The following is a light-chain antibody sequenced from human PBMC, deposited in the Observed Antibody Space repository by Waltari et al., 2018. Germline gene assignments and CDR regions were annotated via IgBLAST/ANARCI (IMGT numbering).Light chain of an antibody. V-gene: IGLV4-69*01. CDR1: SGHSSYA. CDR2: VNSDGSH. J-gene: IGLJ3*02. CDR3: QTGGFGIWV. Sequence: QLLLTQSPSASASLGASVKLTRTLTSGHSSYAIACHQQQPDKGPRYLMKVNSDGSHIKGDGIPDRFSGSSSGAERYLTISSLQSEDEADYDCQTGGFGIWVFGGGTKLTVL.